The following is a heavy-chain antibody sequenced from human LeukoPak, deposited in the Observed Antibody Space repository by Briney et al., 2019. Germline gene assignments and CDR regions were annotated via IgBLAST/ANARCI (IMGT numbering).Heavy chain of an antibody. Sequence: SETLSLTCTVSGYSISSGFFWGWIRQPPGKDLEWIGNIYHSGSTYYNPSLKSRVTISVDTSKNQFSLRPTSVTAADTAVYYCARKPTAQTFDYWGQGTLVTVSS. CDR3: ARKPTAQTFDY. V-gene: IGHV4-38-2*02. D-gene: IGHD1-14*01. CDR1: GYSISSGFF. CDR2: IYHSGST. J-gene: IGHJ4*02.